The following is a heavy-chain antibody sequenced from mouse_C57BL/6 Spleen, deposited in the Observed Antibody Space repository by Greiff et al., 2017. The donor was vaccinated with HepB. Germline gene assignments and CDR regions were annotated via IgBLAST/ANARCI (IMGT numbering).Heavy chain of an antibody. V-gene: IGHV1-52*01. D-gene: IGHD2-3*01. CDR3: AREGIYDGYYGGFAY. CDR1: GYTFTSYW. J-gene: IGHJ3*01. CDR2: IDPSDSET. Sequence: QVQLQQPGAELVRPGSSVKLSCKASGYTFTSYWMHWVKQRPIQGLEWIGNIDPSDSETHYNQKFKDKATLTVDKSSSTAYMQLSSLTSEDSAVYYGAREGIYDGYYGGFAYWGQGTLVTVAA.